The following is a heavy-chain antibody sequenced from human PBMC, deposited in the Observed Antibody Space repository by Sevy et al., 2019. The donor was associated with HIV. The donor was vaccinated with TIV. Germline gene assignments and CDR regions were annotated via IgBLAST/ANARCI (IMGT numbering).Heavy chain of an antibody. CDR2: LKSDVYGGTV. CDR3: TRWKAAQSIFDY. V-gene: IGHV3-49*04. CDR1: GFTFGDYC. Sequence: GGSLRLSCTASGFTFGDYCMSWVRQAPGKGLEWIAFLKSDVYGGTVDHAASVRGRFVISRDDSKTIAYLQMNDLKTEEPVVYYCTRWKAAQSIFDYWGQGALVTVSS. J-gene: IGHJ4*02. D-gene: IGHD6-13*01.